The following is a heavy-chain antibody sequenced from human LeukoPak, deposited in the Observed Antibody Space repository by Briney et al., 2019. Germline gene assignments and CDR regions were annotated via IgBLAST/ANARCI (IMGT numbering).Heavy chain of an antibody. CDR1: GFTFNTYG. D-gene: IGHD2-2*01. CDR2: IRYDGSYK. V-gene: IGHV3-30*02. Sequence: GGSLRLSCAASGFTFNTYGMHWVRQAPGKGLEWVAFIRYDGSYKYYADSVKGRFTISRDNSKNTPYLQMNRLRADDTAVYYCAKVRYQLLIDYWGQGTLVTVSS. CDR3: AKVRYQLLIDY. J-gene: IGHJ4*02.